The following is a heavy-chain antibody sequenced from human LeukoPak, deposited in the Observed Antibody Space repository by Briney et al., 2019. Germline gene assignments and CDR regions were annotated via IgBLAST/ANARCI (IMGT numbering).Heavy chain of an antibody. D-gene: IGHD3-10*01. CDR2: VISSATI. J-gene: IGHJ5*02. CDR3: AKPYYYGSGSLSWFDP. Sequence: PVKPLDSPSVVISSATIHYADSVKGRFTISRDNSKNTLYLQMNSLRAEDTAVYYCAKPYYYGSGSLSWFDPWGQGTLVTVSS. V-gene: IGHV3-66*02.